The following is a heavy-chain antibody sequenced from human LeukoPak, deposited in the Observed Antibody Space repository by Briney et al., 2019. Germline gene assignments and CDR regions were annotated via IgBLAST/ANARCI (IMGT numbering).Heavy chain of an antibody. CDR2: IYYSGST. V-gene: IGHV4-39*01. J-gene: IGHJ6*03. D-gene: IGHD2-15*01. CDR3: ARHVGAGSGPRRFYMDV. CDR1: GGSISSSSYY. Sequence: SETLSLTCTVSGGSISSSSYYWGWIRQPPGKGLEWIGSIYYSGSTYYNPSLKSRVTISVDTSKNQFSLKLSSVTAADTAVYYCARHVGAGSGPRRFYMDVRGKGTTVTVSS.